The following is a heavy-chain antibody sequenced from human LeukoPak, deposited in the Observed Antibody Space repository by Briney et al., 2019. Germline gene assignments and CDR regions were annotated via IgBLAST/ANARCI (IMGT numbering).Heavy chain of an antibody. D-gene: IGHD1-1*01. Sequence: PGGSLRLSCAASGFTLDDYAMHWVRQAPGKGLEWVSLISGDGGSTYYADSVKGRFTISRDNSKNSLYLQMNSLRTEDTALYYCAKDIMMTLWARTSGPFDYWGQGTLVTVSS. J-gene: IGHJ4*02. CDR1: GFTLDDYA. CDR2: ISGDGGST. CDR3: AKDIMMTLWARTSGPFDY. V-gene: IGHV3-43*02.